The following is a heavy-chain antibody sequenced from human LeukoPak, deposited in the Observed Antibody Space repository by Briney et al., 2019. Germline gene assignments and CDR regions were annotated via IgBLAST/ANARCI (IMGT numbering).Heavy chain of an antibody. V-gene: IGHV3-74*01. D-gene: IGHD3-22*01. CDR2: FNSDGSST. CDR3: ARAHDSSGYYTDYFDY. Sequence: GGPLSPPFAPPEFTSRSSGITWAPKPQGRGWGWVPLFNSDGSSTNYANSVKGRFTISRDNAKNTLYLQMNSLRAEDTAVYYCARAHDSSGYYTDYFDYWGQGTLVTVSS. J-gene: IGHJ4*02. CDR1: EFTSRSSG.